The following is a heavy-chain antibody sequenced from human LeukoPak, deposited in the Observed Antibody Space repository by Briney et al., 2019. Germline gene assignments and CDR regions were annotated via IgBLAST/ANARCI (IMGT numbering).Heavy chain of an antibody. Sequence: GESLKISCMASGYGFTSYWIGWVRQMPGKGLEWMGIIYPGDSDTRYSPSFQGQVTISADKSISTAYLQWSSLKASDTAMYYCARGPYGGNPYFDYWGQGTLVTVSS. CDR1: GYGFTSYW. V-gene: IGHV5-51*01. CDR2: IYPGDSDT. CDR3: ARGPYGGNPYFDY. D-gene: IGHD4-23*01. J-gene: IGHJ4*02.